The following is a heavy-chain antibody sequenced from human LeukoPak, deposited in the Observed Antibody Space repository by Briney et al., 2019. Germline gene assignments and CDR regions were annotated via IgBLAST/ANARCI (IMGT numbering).Heavy chain of an antibody. V-gene: IGHV1-2*02. Sequence: GASVKVSCKASGYTFIGYYMHWVRQAPGQGLEWMGWINPNSGGTNYAQKFQGRVTMTRDTSISTAYMDLSRLRSDGTAVYYCARGFTEFYYDSSGYYNYWGQGTLVTVSS. CDR2: INPNSGGT. J-gene: IGHJ4*02. D-gene: IGHD3-22*01. CDR3: ARGFTEFYYDSSGYYNY. CDR1: GYTFIGYY.